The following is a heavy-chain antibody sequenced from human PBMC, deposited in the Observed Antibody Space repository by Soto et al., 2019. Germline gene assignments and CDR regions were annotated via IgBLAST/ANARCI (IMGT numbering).Heavy chain of an antibody. Sequence: PSETLSLTCAVYGGSFSGYYWSWIRQPPGKGLEWIGEINHSGSTNYNPSLKSRVTISVDTSKNQFSLKLSSVTAADTAVYYCARGLGYCTNGVCYRVEAYYYGMDVWGQGTTVTVSS. CDR3: ARGLGYCTNGVCYRVEAYYYGMDV. CDR2: INHSGST. CDR1: GGSFSGYY. D-gene: IGHD2-8*01. J-gene: IGHJ6*02. V-gene: IGHV4-34*01.